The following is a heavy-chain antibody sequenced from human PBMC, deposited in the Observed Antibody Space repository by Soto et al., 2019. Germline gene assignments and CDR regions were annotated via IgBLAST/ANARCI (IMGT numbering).Heavy chain of an antibody. J-gene: IGHJ6*02. CDR1: GFTFSSYA. Sequence: EVQLLESGGGLVRPGGSLRLSCAASGFTFSSYAMTWVRQAPGKGLEWVSGVSGTGGSAYYADSVKGRFTISRDKSTNTLYLQMNSLRAEDTAVYYCAKGMDVWGQGTTVTVSS. V-gene: IGHV3-23*01. CDR2: VSGTGGSA. CDR3: AKGMDV.